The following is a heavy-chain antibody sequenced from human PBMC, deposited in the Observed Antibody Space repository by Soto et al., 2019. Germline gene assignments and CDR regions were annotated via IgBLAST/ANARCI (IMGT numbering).Heavy chain of an antibody. CDR2: ISAYNGNT. CDR1: GYTFTSYG. D-gene: IGHD3-3*01. J-gene: IGHJ3*02. CDR3: ARSLSSGIAIFGVVIRAFDI. Sequence: QVQLVQSGAEVKKPGASVKVSCKASGYTFTSYGISWVRQAPGQGLEWMGWISAYNGNTNYAQKLQGRVTKTTDTSTSTAHMELRSLRSDGTAVYYCARSLSSGIAIFGVVIRAFDIWGQGTMVTVSS. V-gene: IGHV1-18*01.